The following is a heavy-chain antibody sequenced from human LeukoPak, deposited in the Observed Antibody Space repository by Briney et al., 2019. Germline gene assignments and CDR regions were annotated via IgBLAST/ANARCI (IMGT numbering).Heavy chain of an antibody. Sequence: PGGSLRLSCAVSGFTFGHYWMSWVRQAPGRGLEWVAIIKDDGIETYYVDSVKGRFTISRDNAKNSLYLQMNSLRAEDTAVYYCAREKRRMVRGWLYYYMDVWGKGTTVTVSS. V-gene: IGHV3-7*01. CDR2: IKDDGIET. J-gene: IGHJ6*03. CDR1: GFTFGHYW. CDR3: AREKRRMVRGWLYYYMDV. D-gene: IGHD3-10*01.